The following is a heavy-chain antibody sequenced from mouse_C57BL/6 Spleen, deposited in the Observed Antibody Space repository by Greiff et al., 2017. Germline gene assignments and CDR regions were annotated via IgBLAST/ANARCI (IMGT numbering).Heavy chain of an antibody. CDR1: GYTFTSYW. J-gene: IGHJ2*01. V-gene: IGHV1-55*01. CDR2: IYPGSGST. Sequence: VQLQQPGAELVKPGASVKMSCKASGYTFTSYWITWVKQRPGQGLEWIGDIYPGSGSTNYNEKFKSKATLTVDTSSSTAYMQLSSLTSEDSAVYYCARGDSSGYVGYYFDYWGQGTTLTVSS. D-gene: IGHD3-2*02. CDR3: ARGDSSGYVGYYFDY.